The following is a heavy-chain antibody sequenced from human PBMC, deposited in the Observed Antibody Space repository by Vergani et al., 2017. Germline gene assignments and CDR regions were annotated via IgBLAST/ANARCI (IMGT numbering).Heavy chain of an antibody. CDR3: AGDPTGLFFYDS. D-gene: IGHD3-16*01. J-gene: IGHJ4*02. Sequence: QVILEQSGPEVKKPGSSVTVSCKASGGRFNRHAISWVRQAPGQGLEWMGGVIPILDPPNYAQNFRGRVSITADESTSTAYMELTSLTSDDTAMYFCAGDPTGLFFYDSWGQGTLITVSS. CDR1: GGRFNRHA. CDR2: VIPILDPP. V-gene: IGHV1-69*01.